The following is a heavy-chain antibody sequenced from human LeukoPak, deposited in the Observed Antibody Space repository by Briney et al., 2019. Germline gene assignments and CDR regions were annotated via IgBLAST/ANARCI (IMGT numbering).Heavy chain of an antibody. J-gene: IGHJ5*02. CDR2: INHSGST. Sequence: PSETLSLTCAVYGGSFSGYYWSWIRQPPGKGLEWIGEINHSGSTNYNPSLKSRVTISVDTSKNQFSLKLSSVTAADTAVYYCARKSQLWLNGWFDPWGQGTLVTVSS. D-gene: IGHD5-18*01. CDR1: GGSFSGYY. V-gene: IGHV4-34*01. CDR3: ARKSQLWLNGWFDP.